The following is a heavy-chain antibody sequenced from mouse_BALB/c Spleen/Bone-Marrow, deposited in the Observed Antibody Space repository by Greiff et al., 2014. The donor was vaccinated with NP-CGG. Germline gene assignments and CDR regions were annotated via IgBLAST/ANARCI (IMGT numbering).Heavy chain of an antibody. Sequence: QVHVKQSGAELMRPGASVKISCKATGYTFSSYWIEWVKQRPGHGLEWIGEILPGSGSTNYNEKFKGKATFTADTSSNTAYMQLSSLTSEDSAVYYCGNYYAMDYWGQGTSVTVSS. CDR2: ILPGSGST. CDR3: GNYYAMDY. J-gene: IGHJ4*01. V-gene: IGHV1-9*01. CDR1: GYTFSSYW.